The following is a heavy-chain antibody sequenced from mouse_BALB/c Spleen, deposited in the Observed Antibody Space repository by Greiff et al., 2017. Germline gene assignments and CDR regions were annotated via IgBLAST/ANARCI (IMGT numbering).Heavy chain of an antibody. CDR2: IDPATGNT. CDR1: GFNIKDTY. J-gene: IGHJ4*01. V-gene: IGHV14-3*02. CDR3: ATQTGYAMDD. D-gene: IGHD4-1*01. Sequence: VQLQQSGAELVKPGASVKLSCTASGFNIKDTYMHWVKQRPEQGLEWIGRIDPATGNTKYDPKFQGKATITADTSSNTAYLQLSSLTSEDTAVYYCATQTGYAMDDWGQGTSVTVAS.